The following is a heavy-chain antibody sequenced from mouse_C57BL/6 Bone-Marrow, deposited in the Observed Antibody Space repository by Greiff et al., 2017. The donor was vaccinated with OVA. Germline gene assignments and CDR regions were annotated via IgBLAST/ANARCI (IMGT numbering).Heavy chain of an antibody. CDR3: EREWDYYGSETWFAY. D-gene: IGHD1-1*01. V-gene: IGHV1-69*01. CDR1: GYTFTSYW. CDR2: IDPSDSYT. J-gene: IGHJ3*01. Sequence: QVQLQQPGAELVMPGASVKLSCKASGYTFTSYWMHWVKQRPGQGLEWIGEIDPSDSYTNYNQKFKGKSTLTVDKSSRTASLPLRSLTSEDSAVYDGEREWDYYGSETWFAYWGQGTLVTVAA.